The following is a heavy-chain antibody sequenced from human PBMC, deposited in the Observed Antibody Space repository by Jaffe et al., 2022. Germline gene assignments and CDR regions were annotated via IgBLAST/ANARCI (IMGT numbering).Heavy chain of an antibody. Sequence: EVQLVESGGGLVQPGRSLRLSCTASGFTFGDYAMSWVRQAPGKGLEWVGFIRSKAYGGTTEYAASVKGRFTISRDDSKSIAYLQMNSLKTEDTAVYYCTRGVTYYYDSSGYRGYFDYWGQGTLVTVSS. CDR1: GFTFGDYA. CDR2: IRSKAYGGTT. J-gene: IGHJ4*02. CDR3: TRGVTYYYDSSGYRGYFDY. V-gene: IGHV3-49*04. D-gene: IGHD3-22*01.